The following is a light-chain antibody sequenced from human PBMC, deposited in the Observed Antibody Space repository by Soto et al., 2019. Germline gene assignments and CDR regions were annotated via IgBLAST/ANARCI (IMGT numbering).Light chain of an antibody. J-gene: IGLJ1*01. CDR2: RDN. V-gene: IGLV1-47*01. CDR3: AAWDDSLSGYV. CDR1: SSNIETNY. Sequence: QSVLTQPPSASGTPGQRVTISCSGSSSNIETNYVYWYQQFRGAVPNLLIYRDNQRPSGVPDRFSGSKSGTSASLAISGLRSEDEADYYCAAWDDSLSGYVFGTGTKVTVL.